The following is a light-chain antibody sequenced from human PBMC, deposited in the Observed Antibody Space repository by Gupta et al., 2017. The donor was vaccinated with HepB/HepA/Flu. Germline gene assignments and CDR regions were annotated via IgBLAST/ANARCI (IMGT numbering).Light chain of an antibody. CDR3: QQYLAFPLT. CDR2: RAS. J-gene: IGKJ4*01. Sequence: DIQMTQSPSTLSASVGDRVTITCRASQSIVDYLAWYQQRPGKAPKLLIYRASSLASGVPSRFSDSASGAEFTLTINGLQADDFASYYCQQYLAFPLTFGGGTKVEIK. V-gene: IGKV1-5*03. CDR1: QSIVDY.